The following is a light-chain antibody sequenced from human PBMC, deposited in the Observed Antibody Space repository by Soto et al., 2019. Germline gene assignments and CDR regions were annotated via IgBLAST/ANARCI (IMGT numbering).Light chain of an antibody. Sequence: QSVLTHPASVSWTPGQSITISSTGTSSDVGGYNYVSWYQQHPGKAPKLMIYDVSNRPSGVSNRFSGSKSGNTASLTISGLQAEDEADYYCSSYTSSSTLYVFGTGTKVTVL. CDR3: SSYTSSSTLYV. J-gene: IGLJ1*01. CDR1: SSDVGGYNY. V-gene: IGLV2-14*01. CDR2: DVS.